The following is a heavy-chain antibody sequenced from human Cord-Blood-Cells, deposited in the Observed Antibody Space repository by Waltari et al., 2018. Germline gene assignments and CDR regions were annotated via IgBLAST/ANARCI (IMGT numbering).Heavy chain of an antibody. V-gene: IGHV3-30*18. Sequence: QVQLVESGGGVVQPGRSLRLSCAASGFTFSSFGMHWVRQAPGQGLEWVAVISYDGSNKYYADSVKGRFTISRDNSKNTLYLQMNSLRAEDTAVYYCAKGFKTENPYYFDYWGQGTLVTVSS. CDR2: ISYDGSNK. CDR1: GFTFSSFG. J-gene: IGHJ4*02. D-gene: IGHD1-1*01. CDR3: AKGFKTENPYYFDY.